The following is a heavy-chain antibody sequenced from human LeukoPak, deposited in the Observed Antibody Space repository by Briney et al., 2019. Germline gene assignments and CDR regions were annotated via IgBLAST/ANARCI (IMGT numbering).Heavy chain of an antibody. Sequence: ASVKVFCKASGYTFTGYYMHWVRQAPGQGLEWMGWINPNSGGTNYAQKFQGRVTMTRDTSISTAYMELSRLRSDDTAVYYCARACSSTSCSFDYWGQGTLVTVSS. V-gene: IGHV1-2*02. J-gene: IGHJ4*02. D-gene: IGHD2-2*01. CDR2: INPNSGGT. CDR3: ARACSSTSCSFDY. CDR1: GYTFTGYY.